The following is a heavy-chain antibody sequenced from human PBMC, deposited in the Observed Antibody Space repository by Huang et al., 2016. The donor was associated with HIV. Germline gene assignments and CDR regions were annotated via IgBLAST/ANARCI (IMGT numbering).Heavy chain of an antibody. Sequence: QVQLQQWGAGLLKPSETLSLTCAVYGGSFSRYYWNWIRQSPGKGLEWIGQINHVGNTNYNPSRESRVSMSVDTSKNQFSLKLNSVTGADTAMYYCAREVMISFGGPFDPWGQGTLVTVSS. V-gene: IGHV4-34*01. CDR3: AREVMISFGGPFDP. CDR1: GGSFSRYY. J-gene: IGHJ5*02. D-gene: IGHD3-16*01. CDR2: INHVGNT.